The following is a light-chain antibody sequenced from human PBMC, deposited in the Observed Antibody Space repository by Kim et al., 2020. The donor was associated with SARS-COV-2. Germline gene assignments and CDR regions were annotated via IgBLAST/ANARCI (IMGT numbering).Light chain of an antibody. J-gene: IGLJ2*01. CDR3: QSYNRDNVL. CDR1: GGSIGDNY. V-gene: IGLV6-57*03. CDR2: EDD. Sequence: KPVTIACPRSGGSIGDNYVQWYQLRPGGVPTAVIYEDDQRPSGVSDRFSGSIDNSSNSASLTISGLRTEDEADYYCQSYNRDNVLFGGGTQLTVL.